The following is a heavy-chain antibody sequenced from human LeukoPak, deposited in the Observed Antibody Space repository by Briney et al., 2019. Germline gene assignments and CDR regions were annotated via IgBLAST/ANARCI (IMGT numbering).Heavy chain of an antibody. D-gene: IGHD5-18*01. V-gene: IGHV3-74*01. J-gene: IGHJ4*02. CDR2: IDSDGSTT. Sequence: QPGGSLRLSCAASGFAFSSFAMSWVRQAPGKGLVWVSRIDSDGSTTKYADSVKGRFTISRDNAKNTLYLQMNSLRAEDTAVYYCARVPPGDSYGNYWGQGTLVTVSS. CDR1: GFAFSSFA. CDR3: ARVPPGDSYGNY.